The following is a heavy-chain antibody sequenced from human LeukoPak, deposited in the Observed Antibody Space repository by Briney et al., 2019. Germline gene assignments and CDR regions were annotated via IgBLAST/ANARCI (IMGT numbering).Heavy chain of an antibody. D-gene: IGHD1-1*01. CDR2: ISPNGGST. V-gene: IGHV3-64D*06. J-gene: IGHJ4*02. CDR1: GFTFSAYA. Sequence: PGGSLRLSCSASGFTFSAYAMDWVRQAPGKGLGYVSAISPNGGSTYYADSVKGRFTISRDNSKNTLYLQMSSLRVEDTAVYYCVPKGNEGYWGQGTLVTVSS. CDR3: VPKGNEGY.